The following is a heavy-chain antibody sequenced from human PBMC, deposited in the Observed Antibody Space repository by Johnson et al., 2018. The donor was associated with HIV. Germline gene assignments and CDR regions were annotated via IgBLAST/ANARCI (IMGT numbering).Heavy chain of an antibody. D-gene: IGHD3-22*01. Sequence: VQLVESGGGLIQPGGSLRLSCAASGFTVSSNYMSWVRQAPGKGLECVSVIYSGGSTYYADAVKGRFAISRDNSKNTLYLQMNSLRAEDTAVYYCARDKSSGYCDAFDIWGQGTMVTVSS. J-gene: IGHJ3*02. CDR1: GFTVSSNY. CDR3: ARDKSSGYCDAFDI. V-gene: IGHV3-53*01. CDR2: IYSGGST.